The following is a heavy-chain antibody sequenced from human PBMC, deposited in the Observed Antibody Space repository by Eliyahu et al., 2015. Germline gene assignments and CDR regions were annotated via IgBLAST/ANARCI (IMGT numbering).Heavy chain of an antibody. CDR3: ARGAVRFLEWLLHAAEYYYYGMDV. Sequence: QVQLQQWGAGLLKPSETLSLTCAVYGGSFXGYXXSXIRQPPGKGLEWIGENKHSGSTNYNPSLKSRVTISVDTSKNQFSLKLSSVTAADTAVYYCARGAVRFLEWLLHAAEYYYYGMDVWGQGTTVTVSS. V-gene: IGHV4-34*01. D-gene: IGHD3-3*01. CDR1: GGSFXGYX. J-gene: IGHJ6*02. CDR2: NKHSGST.